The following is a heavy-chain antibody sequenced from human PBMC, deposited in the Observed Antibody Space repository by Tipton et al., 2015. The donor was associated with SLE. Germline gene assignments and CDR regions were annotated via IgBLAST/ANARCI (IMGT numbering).Heavy chain of an antibody. D-gene: IGHD3-3*01. V-gene: IGHV4-39*07. CDR2: IYYMGTT. CDR1: GDYISSRSYY. Sequence: VKPSETLSLTCTVSGDYISSRSYYWGWIRQPPGKGLEYIGSIYYMGTTYYNPSPKSRITISADTSKNQFSLKLTSVTAADTAVYYCARLDTIFGVLNWGQGTLVTVSS. J-gene: IGHJ4*02. CDR3: ARLDTIFGVLN.